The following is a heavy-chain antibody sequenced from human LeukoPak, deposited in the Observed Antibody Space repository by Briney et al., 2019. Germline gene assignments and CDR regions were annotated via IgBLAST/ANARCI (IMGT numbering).Heavy chain of an antibody. V-gene: IGHV3-53*01. CDR2: IYSGGST. CDR3: ARDSETETGWYYYGMDV. J-gene: IGHJ6*02. CDR1: GFTVSRNY. Sequence: PGGSLRLSCAASGFTVSRNYMNWVRQAPGKGLEWVSVIYSGGSTYYADSVKGRFTITRDNSKNTVYLQMNSLRAEDTAMYYCARDSETETGWYYYGMDVWGQGTTVTVSS. D-gene: IGHD1-1*01.